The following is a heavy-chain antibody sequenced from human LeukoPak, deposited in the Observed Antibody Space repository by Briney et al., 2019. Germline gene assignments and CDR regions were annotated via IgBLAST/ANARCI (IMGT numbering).Heavy chain of an antibody. CDR3: AKPSMIVVVITPFDY. CDR1: GFTFSSYA. J-gene: IGHJ4*02. CDR2: ISGSGGST. D-gene: IGHD3-22*01. V-gene: IGHV3-23*01. Sequence: PGGSLRLSCAASGFTFSSYAMSRVRQAPGKGLEWVSAISGSGGSTYYADSVKGRFTISRDNSKNTLYLQMNSLRAEDTAVYYCAKPSMIVVVITPFDYWGQGTLVTVSS.